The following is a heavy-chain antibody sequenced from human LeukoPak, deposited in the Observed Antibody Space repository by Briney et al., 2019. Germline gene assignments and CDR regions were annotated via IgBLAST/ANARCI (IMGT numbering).Heavy chain of an antibody. Sequence: PSETLSLTCAVYGGSFSGYYWSWIRQPPGKGLEWIGEINHSGSTNYNPSLKSRVTISVDTSKNQFSLKLSSVTAADTAVYYCARGVAGGSFWMDVWGKGTTVTVSS. CDR3: ARGVAGGSFWMDV. CDR2: INHSGST. V-gene: IGHV4-34*01. J-gene: IGHJ6*04. CDR1: GGSFSGYY. D-gene: IGHD3-10*01.